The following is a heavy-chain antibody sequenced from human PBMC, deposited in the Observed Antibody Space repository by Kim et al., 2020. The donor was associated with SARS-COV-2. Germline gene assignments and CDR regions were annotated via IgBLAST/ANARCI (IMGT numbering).Heavy chain of an antibody. Sequence: SETLSLTCTVSGGSISSSSYYWGWIRQPPVKGLEWIGSIYYSGSTYYNPSLKSRVTISVDTSKNQFSLKLSSVTAADTAVYYCARHLPDYDILTGYYPDAFDIWGQGTMVTVSS. CDR3: ARHLPDYDILTGYYPDAFDI. CDR2: IYYSGST. CDR1: GGSISSSSYY. J-gene: IGHJ3*02. D-gene: IGHD3-9*01. V-gene: IGHV4-39*01.